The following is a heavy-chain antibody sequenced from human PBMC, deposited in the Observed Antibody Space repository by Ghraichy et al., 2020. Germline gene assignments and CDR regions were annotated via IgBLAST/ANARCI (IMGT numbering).Heavy chain of an antibody. V-gene: IGHV3-74*01. CDR2: LNIDGTTV. CDR1: GFSFTDYW. J-gene: IGHJ4*02. Sequence: GESLNISCAASGFSFTDYWMHWVRQTPGRGLEWVSHLNIDGTTVNYADSVKGRFTISRDNAKNTMYLQMISLTVEDTAVYYCVRSYKDGIRHFDYWGQGTLVTVSP. CDR3: VRSYKDGIRHFDY. D-gene: IGHD1-14*01.